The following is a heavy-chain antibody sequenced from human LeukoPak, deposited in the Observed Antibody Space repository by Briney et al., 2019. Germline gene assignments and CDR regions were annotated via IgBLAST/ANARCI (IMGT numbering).Heavy chain of an antibody. J-gene: IGHJ4*02. Sequence: SETLSLTCTVSGGSISSYYWSWIRQPPGKGLEWIGYIYYSGSTNYNPSLKSRVTISVDTSKNQFSLKLSSVTAADTAVYYCARDSHQESGIDHWGQGTLVTVSS. CDR1: GGSISSYY. CDR2: IYYSGST. D-gene: IGHD1-1*01. CDR3: ARDSHQESGIDH. V-gene: IGHV4-59*01.